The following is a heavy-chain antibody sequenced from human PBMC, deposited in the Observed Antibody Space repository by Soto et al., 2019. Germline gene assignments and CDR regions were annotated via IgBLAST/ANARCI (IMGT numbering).Heavy chain of an antibody. CDR1: GGSFSGYY. J-gene: IGHJ4*02. V-gene: IGHV4-34*01. D-gene: IGHD6-13*01. Sequence: QVQLQQWGAGLLKPSETLSLTCAVYGGSFSGYYWSWIRQPPGKGLEWIGEINHSGSTNYNPSLKSRVTIPVDTSKNQFSLKLSSVTAADTAVYYCARVVAAASFRYWGQGTLVTVSS. CDR2: INHSGST. CDR3: ARVVAAASFRY.